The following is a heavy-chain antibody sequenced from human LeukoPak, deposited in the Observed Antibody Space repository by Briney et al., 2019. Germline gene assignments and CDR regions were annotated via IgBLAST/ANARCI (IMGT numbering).Heavy chain of an antibody. Sequence: GGSLRLSCAASGFTFSSYAMSWVRQAPGKGLEWVSAISGSGGSAYYADSVKGRFTISRDNSKNTLYLQMNSLRAEDTAVYYCAKGGQSHQQLVPWYFDYWGQGTLVTVSS. CDR3: AKGGQSHQQLVPWYFDY. V-gene: IGHV3-23*01. D-gene: IGHD6-6*01. J-gene: IGHJ4*02. CDR1: GFTFSSYA. CDR2: ISGSGGSA.